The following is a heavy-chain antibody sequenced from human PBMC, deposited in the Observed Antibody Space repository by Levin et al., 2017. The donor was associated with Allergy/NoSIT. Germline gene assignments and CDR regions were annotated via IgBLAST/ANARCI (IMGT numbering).Heavy chain of an antibody. V-gene: IGHV3-23*01. Sequence: PGGSLRLSCAASGFTFSSYAMSWVRQAPGKGLEWVSAISGSGGSTYYADSVKGRFTISRDNSKNTLYLQMNSLRAEDTAVYYCAKDWCSSTSCYIGGYYYYGMDGWGQGTTVTVSS. CDR2: ISGSGGST. D-gene: IGHD2-2*02. CDR3: AKDWCSSTSCYIGGYYYYGMDG. CDR1: GFTFSSYA. J-gene: IGHJ6*02.